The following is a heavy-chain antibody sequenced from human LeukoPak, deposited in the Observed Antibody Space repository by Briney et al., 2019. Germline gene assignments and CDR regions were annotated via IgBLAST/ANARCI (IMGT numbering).Heavy chain of an antibody. D-gene: IGHD6-13*01. J-gene: IGHJ4*02. CDR3: ARWGAAAGFDY. V-gene: IGHV4-39*07. CDR2: IYYTGNT. CDR1: GDSIIGYY. Sequence: PSETLSLTCSVSGDSIIGYYWGWIRQPPGKGLEWIGNIYYTGNTYYNSSLKSRVTISVDTSKNQFSLKLSSVTAADTAVYYCARWGAAAGFDYWGQGTLVTVSS.